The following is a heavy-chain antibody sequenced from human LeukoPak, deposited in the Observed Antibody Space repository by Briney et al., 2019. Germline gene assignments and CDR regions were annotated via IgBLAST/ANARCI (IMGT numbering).Heavy chain of an antibody. J-gene: IGHJ6*03. CDR3: ARSITTTEDYYYYMDV. CDR1: GYTFTRYG. V-gene: IGHV1-18*01. Sequence: GASVKVSCKASGYTFTRYGISWVRQAPGQGLEWMGWISTYDGNTKYAQKLQGRVTMTTDTSTSTAFMELRSLRSDDTAVYYCARSITTTEDYYYYMDVWGKGTTVTVSS. D-gene: IGHD1-1*01. CDR2: ISTYDGNT.